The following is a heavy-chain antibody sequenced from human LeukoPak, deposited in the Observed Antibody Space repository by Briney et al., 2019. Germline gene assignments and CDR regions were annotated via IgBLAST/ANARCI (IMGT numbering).Heavy chain of an antibody. D-gene: IGHD2-2*01. CDR1: GYTFTSYG. CDR2: ISAYNGNT. V-gene: IGHV1-18*01. J-gene: IGHJ6*03. Sequence: ASVKVSCKASGYTFTSYGISWVRQAPGQGLEWMGWISAYNGNTNYAQKLQGRVTMTTDTSTSTAYMELRSLRSDDTAAYYCTYERGVPAAPHPGYYYYYMDVWGKGTTVTVSS. CDR3: TYERGVPAAPHPGYYYYYMDV.